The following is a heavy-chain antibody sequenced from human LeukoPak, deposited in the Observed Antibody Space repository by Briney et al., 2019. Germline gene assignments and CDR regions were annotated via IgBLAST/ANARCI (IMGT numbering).Heavy chain of an antibody. CDR2: ISGSGGST. D-gene: IGHD4/OR15-4a*01. V-gene: IGHV3-23*01. CDR3: ARRAGAYSHPYDY. J-gene: IGHJ4*02. CDR1: GFTFSSYA. Sequence: PGGSLRLSCAASGFTFSSYAMSWVRQAPGKGLEWVSAISGSGGSTYYADCVKGRFTISRDNSKNTLYLQMNSLRAEDTAVYYCARRAGAYSHPYDYWGQGTLVTVSS.